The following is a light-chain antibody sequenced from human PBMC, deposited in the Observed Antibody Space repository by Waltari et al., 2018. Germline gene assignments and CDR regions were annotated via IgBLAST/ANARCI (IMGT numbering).Light chain of an antibody. Sequence: QSALTQPASVSGSPGQSITISCTGTSSDVGGYNYVSWYQQRPGKAPKLIIYEVNNRPSGVANRLSGAKSGHTASLTISWLQPEDEADYYCSSYRTTNTWVFGGGTKLTVL. CDR1: SSDVGGYNY. V-gene: IGLV2-14*01. CDR3: SSYRTTNTWV. CDR2: EVN. J-gene: IGLJ3*02.